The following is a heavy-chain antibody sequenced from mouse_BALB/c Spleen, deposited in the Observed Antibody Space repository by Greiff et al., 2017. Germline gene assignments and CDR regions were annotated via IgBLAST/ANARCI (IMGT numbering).Heavy chain of an antibody. J-gene: IGHJ1*01. V-gene: IGHV3-6*02. CDR2: ISYDGSN. CDR1: GYSITSGYY. Sequence: EVQLQQSGPGLVKPSQSLSLTCSVTGYSITSGYYWNWIRQFPGNKLEWMGYISYDGSNNYNPSLKNRISITRDTSKNQFFLKLNSVTTEDTATYYCARGYSRRYFDVWGAGTTVTVSS. CDR3: ARGYSRRYFDV. D-gene: IGHD1-1*01.